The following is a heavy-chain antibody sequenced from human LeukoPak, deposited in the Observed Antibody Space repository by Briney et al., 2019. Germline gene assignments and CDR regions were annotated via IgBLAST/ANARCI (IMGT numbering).Heavy chain of an antibody. Sequence: ASVKVSCKASGYTFTGYYMHWVRQAPGQGLEWMGWINPNSGGTNYAQKFQGRVTMTRDTSISTAYMELSRLRSDDTAMYYCARDLGDPELRGYYFDYWGQGTLVTVSS. CDR2: INPNSGGT. J-gene: IGHJ4*02. D-gene: IGHD1-26*01. CDR1: GYTFTGYY. CDR3: ARDLGDPELRGYYFDY. V-gene: IGHV1-2*02.